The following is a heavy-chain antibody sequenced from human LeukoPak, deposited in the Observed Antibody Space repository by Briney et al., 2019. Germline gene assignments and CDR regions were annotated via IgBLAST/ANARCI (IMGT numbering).Heavy chain of an antibody. J-gene: IGHJ4*02. Sequence: GGSLRLSCAASGFTFSSYGMHWVRQAPGKGLEWVAFIRYDGSNKYYADSVKGRFTISRDNSKNTLYLQMNSLRAEDTAVYYCATAARSWYTHFDYWGQGTLVTVSS. CDR3: ATAARSWYTHFDY. V-gene: IGHV3-30*02. CDR2: IRYDGSNK. D-gene: IGHD6-13*01. CDR1: GFTFSSYG.